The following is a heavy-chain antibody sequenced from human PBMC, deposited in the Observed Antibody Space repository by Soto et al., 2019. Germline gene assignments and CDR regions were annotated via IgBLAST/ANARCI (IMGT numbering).Heavy chain of an antibody. J-gene: IGHJ4*02. CDR3: AKEHRFLEWLFNDYFDF. CDR2: IGGSGTNT. CDR1: GFTFSSYA. D-gene: IGHD3-3*01. V-gene: IGHV3-23*01. Sequence: PGGSLRLSCAASGFTFSSYAMSWVRQVPGKGLEWVSSIGGSGTNTYYTDPVKGRFTISRDNSKNTLNLQMNNLRVEDTAVYYCAKEHRFLEWLFNDYFDFWGQGTLVTVSS.